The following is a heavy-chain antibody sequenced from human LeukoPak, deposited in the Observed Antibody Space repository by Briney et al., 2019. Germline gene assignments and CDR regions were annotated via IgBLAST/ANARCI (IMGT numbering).Heavy chain of an antibody. Sequence: PGGSLRPSCAASGFTFSSYWMHWVRQAPGKGLVWVSRINSDGSSINYADSVKGRFTISRDNAKNTLYLQMNSLRAEDTAVYYCARDLTIVVGAVDYWGQGTLVTVSS. V-gene: IGHV3-74*01. D-gene: IGHD1-26*01. CDR3: ARDLTIVVGAVDY. CDR2: INSDGSSI. J-gene: IGHJ4*02. CDR1: GFTFSSYW.